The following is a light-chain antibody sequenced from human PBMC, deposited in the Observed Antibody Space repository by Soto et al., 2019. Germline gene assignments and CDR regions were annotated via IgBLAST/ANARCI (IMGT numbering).Light chain of an antibody. Sequence: ELTRYPKTLCLSRGERATLSWVAGQSVSSNYLAWYQQQPGQAPRLLIYGASSRATGIPDRFSGSGSGTDFTRTIGRLEPEDFTVYYWQQYRTSPSTTFGQGTRLEIK. V-gene: IGKV3-20*01. CDR1: QSVSSNY. J-gene: IGKJ5*01. CDR3: QQYRTSPSTT. CDR2: GAS.